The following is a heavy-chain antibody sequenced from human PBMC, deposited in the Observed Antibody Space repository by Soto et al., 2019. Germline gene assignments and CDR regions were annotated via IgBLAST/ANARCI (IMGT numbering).Heavy chain of an antibody. V-gene: IGHV2-5*01. D-gene: IGHD1-26*01. CDR1: GFSPTTNGVV. CDR3: AREGAIVPRFFDP. CDR2: IYWNDDK. Sequence: QITLKESGPTLVKPTETLTLMCTFSGFSPTTNGVVVGWFRRPQEKALEWLALIYWNDDKRYSPSLKSRLTITKDTSKNQVFLTMTNLDPVDTATYYCAREGAIVPRFFDPWGQGTLVTVSS. J-gene: IGHJ5*02.